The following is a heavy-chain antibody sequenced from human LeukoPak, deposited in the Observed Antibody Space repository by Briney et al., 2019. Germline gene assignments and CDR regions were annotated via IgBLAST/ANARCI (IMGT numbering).Heavy chain of an antibody. CDR1: GFTFDDYA. V-gene: IGHV3-9*01. D-gene: IGHD3-22*01. CDR2: ISWNSGSI. J-gene: IGHJ6*02. CDR3: AKDAYDSSNYYYYGMDV. Sequence: GGSLRLSCAASGFTFDDYAMHWVRQAPGKGLEWVSGISWNSGSIGYADSVKGRFTISRDNAKNSLYLQMNSLRAEDTALYYCAKDAYDSSNYYYYGMDVWGQGTTVTVSS.